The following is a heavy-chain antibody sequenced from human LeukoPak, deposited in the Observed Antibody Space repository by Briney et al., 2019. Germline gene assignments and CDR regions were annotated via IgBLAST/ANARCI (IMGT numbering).Heavy chain of an antibody. J-gene: IGHJ4*02. CDR1: GYTFTGYY. V-gene: IGHV1-2*02. CDR3: ARVGGSNDY. Sequence: ASVKVSCKASGYTFTGYYMHWVRQAPGQGLEWMGIINPSGGSTSYAQKFQGRVTMTRDTSISTAYMEVSRLRSDDTAVYYCARVGGSNDYWGQGTLVTVSS. CDR2: INPSGGST.